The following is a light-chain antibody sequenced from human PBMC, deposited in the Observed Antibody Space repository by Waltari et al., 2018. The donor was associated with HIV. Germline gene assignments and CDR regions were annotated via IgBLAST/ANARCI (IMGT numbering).Light chain of an antibody. CDR3: QQRSTWPRT. CDR2: DVS. V-gene: IGKV3-11*01. Sequence: EIVLTQSPATLSLSPGDRATFSCRASQSVSSYLAWYQQKPGQAPRLLIYDVSNRATGIPARFSGSGSGTDFTLTISSLEPEDFAVYYCQQRSTWPRTFGPGTKVDIK. CDR1: QSVSSY. J-gene: IGKJ3*01.